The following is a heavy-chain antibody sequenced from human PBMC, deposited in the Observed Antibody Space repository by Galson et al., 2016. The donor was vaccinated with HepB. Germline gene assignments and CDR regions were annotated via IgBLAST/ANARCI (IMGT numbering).Heavy chain of an antibody. J-gene: IGHJ3*02. V-gene: IGHV3-11*06. CDR2: ISTSSTYI. CDR1: GFIFSDYY. D-gene: IGHD5-18*01. Sequence: SLRLSCAASGFIFSDYYMSWIRQAPGKGLEWVSYISTSSTYINYADSVKGRFTISRDNAENSLYLQMNSLRAEDTAVYYCARELDTGAADPFDIWGPGTMVTVSS. CDR3: ARELDTGAADPFDI.